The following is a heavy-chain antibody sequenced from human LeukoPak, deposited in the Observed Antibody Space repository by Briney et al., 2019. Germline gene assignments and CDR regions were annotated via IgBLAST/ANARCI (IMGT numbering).Heavy chain of an antibody. J-gene: IGHJ4*02. CDR2: ISSSAI. V-gene: IGHV3-48*03. CDR3: ARDADDY. Sequence: GGSLRLSCAASGFPFSSYEMNWVRQAPGKGLEWVSYISSSAIYYADSVEGRFTISRDNDKNSLYLQLNSLRDEDTAVYYCARDADDYWGQGTLVTVSS. CDR1: GFPFSSYE.